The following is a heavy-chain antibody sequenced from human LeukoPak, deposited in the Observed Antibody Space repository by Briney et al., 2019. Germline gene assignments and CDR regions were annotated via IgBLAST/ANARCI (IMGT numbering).Heavy chain of an antibody. V-gene: IGHV4-59*12. CDR2: VYYSGST. CDR3: ARTHWGFDY. CDR1: GGSISTYF. D-gene: IGHD3-16*01. J-gene: IGHJ4*02. Sequence: SETLSLTCTVSGGSISTYFWSCIRQPPGKGLEWIGYVYYSGSTYYNPSLKGRVTISVDTSKNQFSLKLSSVTAADTAVYYCARTHWGFDYWGQRTLVTFST.